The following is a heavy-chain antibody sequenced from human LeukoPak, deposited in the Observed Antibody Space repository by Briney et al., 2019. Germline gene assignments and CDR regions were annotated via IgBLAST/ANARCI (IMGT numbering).Heavy chain of an antibody. CDR3: ARAGAHYDILTGYYQDAFDI. Sequence: ASVKVSCKASGYTFTGYYMHWVRQAPGQGLEWMGWINPNSGGTNYAQKFQGRVTMTRDTSISTAYMELSRLRSDDTAVYYCARAGAHYDILTGYYQDAFDIWGQGTMVTVSS. CDR1: GYTFTGYY. V-gene: IGHV1-2*02. D-gene: IGHD3-9*01. J-gene: IGHJ3*02. CDR2: INPNSGGT.